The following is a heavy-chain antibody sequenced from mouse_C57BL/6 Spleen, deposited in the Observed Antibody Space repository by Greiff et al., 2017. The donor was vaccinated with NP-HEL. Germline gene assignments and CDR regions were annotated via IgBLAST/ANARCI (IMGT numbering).Heavy chain of an antibody. CDR3: AREGYYGSKGGDY. Sequence: QVQLQQSGPELVKPGASVKISCKASGYAFSSSWMNWVKQRPGKGLEWIGRIYPGDGDTNYNGKFKGKATLTADKSSSTAYMQLSSLTSEDSAVYFCAREGYYGSKGGDYWGQGTTLTVSS. J-gene: IGHJ2*01. CDR2: IYPGDGDT. V-gene: IGHV1-82*01. D-gene: IGHD1-1*01. CDR1: GYAFSSSW.